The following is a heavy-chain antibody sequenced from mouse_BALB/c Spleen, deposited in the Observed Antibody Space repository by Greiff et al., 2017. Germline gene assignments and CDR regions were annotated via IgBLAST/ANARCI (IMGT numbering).Heavy chain of an antibody. CDR3: ASHDYEYFDV. V-gene: IGHV14-3*02. CDR1: GFNIKDTY. J-gene: IGHJ1*01. D-gene: IGHD2-4*01. CDR2: IDPANGNT. Sequence: VHVKQSGAELVKPGASVKLSCTASGFNIKDTYMHWVKQRPEQGLEWIGRIDPANGNTKYDPKFQGKATITADTSSNTAYLQLSSLTSEDTAVYYCASHDYEYFDVWGAGTTVTVSS.